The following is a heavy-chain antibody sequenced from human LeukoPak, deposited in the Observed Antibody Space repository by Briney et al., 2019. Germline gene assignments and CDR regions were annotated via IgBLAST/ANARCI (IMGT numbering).Heavy chain of an antibody. V-gene: IGHV3-7*01. Sequence: GGSLRLSCAASGFTFSAYWMSWVRQAPGKGLEWVASIKEDGSDKYYVDSVRGRFTISRDNAENSLYLPMNSLRAADTAVYYCAGEVRGLLWGQGTLVTVSS. CDR3: AGEVRGLL. J-gene: IGHJ4*02. CDR2: IKEDGSDK. D-gene: IGHD3-10*01. CDR1: GFTFSAYW.